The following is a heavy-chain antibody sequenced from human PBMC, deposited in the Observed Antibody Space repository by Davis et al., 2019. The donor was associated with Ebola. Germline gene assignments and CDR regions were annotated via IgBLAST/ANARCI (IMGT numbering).Heavy chain of an antibody. CDR3: AKDTSNIWFDI. CDR2: LGTSADT. J-gene: IGHJ3*02. CDR1: GFIFRSYV. Sequence: GGSLRLSCAASGFIFRSYVMSWVRQAPGKGLEWVSTLGTSADTYYADSVKGRFTISSDNSKNTLYLQMNGLRVEDTAIYYCAKDTSNIWFDIWGQGTNVTVSS. V-gene: IGHV3-23*01. D-gene: IGHD1-26*01.